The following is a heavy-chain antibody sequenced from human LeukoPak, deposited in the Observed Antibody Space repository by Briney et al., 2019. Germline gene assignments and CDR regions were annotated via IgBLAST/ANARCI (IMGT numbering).Heavy chain of an antibody. Sequence: SETLSLTCTVSGGSISSYYWSWIRQPPGKGLEWIGYIYYSGSTNYNPSLKSRVTISVDTSKNQFSLKLSSVTAADTAVYYCARDLNGCSSTSCYYGSAFDIWGQGTMVTVSS. V-gene: IGHV4-59*01. J-gene: IGHJ3*02. CDR1: GGSISSYY. D-gene: IGHD2-2*01. CDR2: IYYSGST. CDR3: ARDLNGCSSTSCYYGSAFDI.